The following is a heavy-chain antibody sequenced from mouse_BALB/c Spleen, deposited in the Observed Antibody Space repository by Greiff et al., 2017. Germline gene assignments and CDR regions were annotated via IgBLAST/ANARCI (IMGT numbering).Heavy chain of an antibody. CDR2: ISNKANGYTT. D-gene: IGHD1-1*01. Sequence: EVQGVESGGGLVQPGGSLRLSCATSGFTFTDYYMSWVRQPPGKALEWLGFISNKANGYTTEYSASVKGRFTISRDNSQSILYLQMNTLRAEDSATYYCARDYYGSSPYYFDYWGQGTTLTVSS. CDR1: GFTFTDYY. V-gene: IGHV7-3*02. J-gene: IGHJ2*01. CDR3: ARDYYGSSPYYFDY.